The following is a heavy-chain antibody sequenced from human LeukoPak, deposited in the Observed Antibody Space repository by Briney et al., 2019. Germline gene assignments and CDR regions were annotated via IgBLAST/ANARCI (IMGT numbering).Heavy chain of an antibody. CDR3: ARDLSRLEYYYDSSGYSDY. CDR2: IKHDGSEK. D-gene: IGHD3-22*01. V-gene: IGHV3-7*01. Sequence: GGSLRLSCAASGFTFSNYWMTWVRQTSGKGLEWVANIKHDGSEKNSVDSVKGRFTISRDNAKNSLYLQMNSLRAEDTAVYYCARDLSRLEYYYDSSGYSDYWGQGTLVTVSS. CDR1: GFTFSNYW. J-gene: IGHJ4*02.